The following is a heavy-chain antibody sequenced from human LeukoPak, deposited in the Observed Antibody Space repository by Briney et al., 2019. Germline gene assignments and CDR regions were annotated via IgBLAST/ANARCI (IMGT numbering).Heavy chain of an antibody. CDR3: ASGSSSWYPWFDP. CDR1: GFTFSSYS. J-gene: IGHJ5*02. V-gene: IGHV3-21*01. Sequence: GGSLRLSCAASGFTFSSYSMNWVRQAPGKGLEWVSSISSSSSYIYYADSVKGRFTISRDNAKNSLYLEMNSLRAEDTAVYYCASGSSSWYPWFDPWGQGTLATVSS. D-gene: IGHD6-13*01. CDR2: ISSSSSYI.